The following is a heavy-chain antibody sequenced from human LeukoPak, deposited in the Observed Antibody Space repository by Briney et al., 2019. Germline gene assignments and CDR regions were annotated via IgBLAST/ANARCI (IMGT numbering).Heavy chain of an antibody. Sequence: PSETLSLTCTVSGGSISSYYWSWIRQPPGKGLEWIGYIYYSGSTNYNPSLKSRVTISVDTSKNQFSLKLSSVTAADTAVYYCARASIFGGYDAFDIWGQGTMVTVSS. CDR1: GGSISSYY. V-gene: IGHV4-59*01. D-gene: IGHD3-3*01. CDR3: ARASIFGGYDAFDI. J-gene: IGHJ3*02. CDR2: IYYSGST.